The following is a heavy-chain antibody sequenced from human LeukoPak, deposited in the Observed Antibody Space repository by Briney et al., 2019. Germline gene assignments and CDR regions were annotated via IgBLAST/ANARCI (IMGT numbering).Heavy chain of an antibody. D-gene: IGHD3-10*01. CDR1: GYTFTGYY. V-gene: IGHV1-2*04. J-gene: IGHJ6*03. Sequence: ASVKVSCKASGYTFTGYYMHWVRQAPGQGLEWMGWINPNSGGTNYAQKFQGWVTMTRDTSISTAYMELSRLRSDDTAVYYCARDVLLWFGESYYMDVWGKGTTVTVSS. CDR3: ARDVLLWFGESYYMDV. CDR2: INPNSGGT.